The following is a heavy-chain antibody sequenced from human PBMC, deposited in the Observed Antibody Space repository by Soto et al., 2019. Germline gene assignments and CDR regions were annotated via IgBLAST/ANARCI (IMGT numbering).Heavy chain of an antibody. CDR1: GYTLTELS. CDR3: AVFGVVMGGRYSASSYYFDC. V-gene: IGHV1-24*01. J-gene: IGHJ4*02. Sequence: GASVKVSCKVSGYTLTELSMHWVRQAPGKGLEWMGGFDPEDGETIYAQKFQGRVTMTEDTSTATAYMELSSLRSEDTAVYYCAVFGVVMGGRYSASSYYFDCWGQGTLVTVGS. CDR2: FDPEDGET. D-gene: IGHD3-3*01.